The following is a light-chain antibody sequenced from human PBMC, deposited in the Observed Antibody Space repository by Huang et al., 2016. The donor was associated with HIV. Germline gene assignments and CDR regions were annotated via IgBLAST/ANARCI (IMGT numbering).Light chain of an antibody. Sequence: DIQMTQSPSSLSASVGDRVSMTCRASQGISNSLAWYQQKPGEAPKLLLHDASRLESGVPSRFSGSGSGTDYTLTISSLQPEDFATYYCQQYYTTPRTFGQGTKLEIK. CDR3: QQYYTTPRT. CDR1: QGISNS. CDR2: DAS. J-gene: IGKJ2*01. V-gene: IGKV1-NL1*01.